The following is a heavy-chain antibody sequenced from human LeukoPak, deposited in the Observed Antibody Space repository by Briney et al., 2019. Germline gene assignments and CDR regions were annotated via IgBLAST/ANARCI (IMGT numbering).Heavy chain of an antibody. CDR1: GFTFSSYA. J-gene: IGHJ4*02. D-gene: IGHD5-18*01. V-gene: IGHV3-30-3*01. CDR3: ARGGYSYGYWRLDF. CDR2: ISYDGSNK. Sequence: QPGRSLRLSCAASGFTFSSYAMHWVRQAPGKGLEWVAVISYDGSNKYYADSVKGRFTISRDTSNNTLYLQMNSLTAEDTAVYYCARGGYSYGYWRLDFWGQGTLVTVSS.